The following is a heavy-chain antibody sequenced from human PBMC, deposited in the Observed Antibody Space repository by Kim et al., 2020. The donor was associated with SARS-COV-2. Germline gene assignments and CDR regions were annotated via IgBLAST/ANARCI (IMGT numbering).Heavy chain of an antibody. CDR2: ILSTGSP. Sequence: SETLSLTCTVTGGSISSGGYAWSWIRQHPGKGLQWMGYILSTGSPDYNPALRSRVAISVDTSKSQFSLKLSSVTVADTAVYYCARELDYGGPEVDAWGQG. J-gene: IGHJ5*02. CDR3: ARELDYGGPEVDA. D-gene: IGHD4-17*01. V-gene: IGHV4-31*03. CDR1: GGSISSGGYA.